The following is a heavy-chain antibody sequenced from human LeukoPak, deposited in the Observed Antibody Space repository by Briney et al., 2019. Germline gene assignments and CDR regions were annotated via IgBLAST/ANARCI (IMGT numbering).Heavy chain of an antibody. Sequence: PGGSLRLSCTASGFIFNNFAMSWVRQAPGKGLEWVSSISTSGGMIYDADSVKGRFTISRDNSKNALYLQLSSLRAEDTAVYYCATQYRAYYFDNWGQGTLVTVSS. CDR1: GFIFNNFA. D-gene: IGHD1-14*01. J-gene: IGHJ4*02. CDR3: ATQYRAYYFDN. V-gene: IGHV3-23*01. CDR2: ISTSGGMI.